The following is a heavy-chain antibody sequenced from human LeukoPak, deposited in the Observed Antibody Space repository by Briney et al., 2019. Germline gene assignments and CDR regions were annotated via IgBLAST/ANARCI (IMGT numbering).Heavy chain of an antibody. CDR3: ARVRLRFGAYFDY. D-gene: IGHD4-17*01. Sequence: PSETLSLTCTVSGGSISSYYWSWIRQPPGKGLEWIGYINYGGSTNYNPSLKSRVTISVDTSKNQFSLKLSSVTAADTAVYYCARVRLRFGAYFDYWGQGTLVTVSS. CDR2: INYGGST. CDR1: GGSISSYY. V-gene: IGHV4-59*01. J-gene: IGHJ4*02.